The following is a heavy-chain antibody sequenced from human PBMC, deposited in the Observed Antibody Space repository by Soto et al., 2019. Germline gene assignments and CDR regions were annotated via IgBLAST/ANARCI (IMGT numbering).Heavy chain of an antibody. CDR2: INHSGST. V-gene: IGHV4-34*01. CDR1: GGSFSGYY. J-gene: IGHJ6*02. Sequence: PSETLSLTCAVYGGSFSGYYWSWIRQPPGKGLEWSGEINHSGSTNYNPSLKSRVTISVDTSKNQFSLKLSSVTAADTAVYYCARGYGSGAYYYYGMDVGGQGTTVTVSS. D-gene: IGHD3-10*01. CDR3: ARGYGSGAYYYYGMDV.